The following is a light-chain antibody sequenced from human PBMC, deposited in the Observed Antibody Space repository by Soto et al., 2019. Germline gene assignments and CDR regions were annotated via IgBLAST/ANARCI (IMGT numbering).Light chain of an antibody. CDR1: QSISSY. CDR3: QQSYSTPVFT. V-gene: IGKV1-39*01. CDR2: AAA. J-gene: IGKJ3*01. Sequence: DIQMTQSPSSLSASVGDRVTITCRASQSISSYVNWYQQKPGKAPKLLIYAAASLQSGVPSRFSGSGSGTDFPLTISSLQPEDFAAYYCQQSYSTPVFTFGPGTKVDIK.